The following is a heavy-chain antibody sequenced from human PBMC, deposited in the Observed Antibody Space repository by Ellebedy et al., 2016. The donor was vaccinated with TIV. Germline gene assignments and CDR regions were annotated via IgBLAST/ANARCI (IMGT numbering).Heavy chain of an antibody. D-gene: IGHD2-15*01. V-gene: IGHV4-59*01. CDR3: ASFTNSWRHDY. Sequence: MPSETLCLTCSVSSGSITSYYWSWIRQPPGKGLEWIGHMFHSGNSDDNPSLKGRVTMSLDTSKNQFSLRLTSVTAADTAVYYCASFTNSWRHDYWGQGTLVTVSP. CDR2: MFHSGNS. J-gene: IGHJ4*02. CDR1: SGSITSYY.